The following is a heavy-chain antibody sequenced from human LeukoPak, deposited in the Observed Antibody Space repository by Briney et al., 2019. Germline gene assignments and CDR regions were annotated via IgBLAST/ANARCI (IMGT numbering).Heavy chain of an antibody. CDR3: AKEQNSKGYFDY. V-gene: IGHV3-23*01. CDR2: ISGSGGRA. Sequence: PGGSLRLSCAASGFTFSSYAMSWVRQAPGKGLEWVSAISGSGGRAYYADSVKGRFTISRDNSKNTLYLQMNSLRAEDAAVYYCAKEQNSKGYFDYWGQGTLVTVSS. J-gene: IGHJ4*02. D-gene: IGHD4-23*01. CDR1: GFTFSSYA.